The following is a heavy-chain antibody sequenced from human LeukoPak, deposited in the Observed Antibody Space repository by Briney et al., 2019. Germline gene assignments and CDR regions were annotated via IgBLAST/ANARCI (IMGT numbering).Heavy chain of an antibody. CDR3: ARAIVPTTPPLDY. J-gene: IGHJ4*02. Sequence: APATGLGCLVVISYDGSNRYYADSVKGRFTISRDNSKNTLYLQMNSLRAEDTAVYYCARAIVPTTPPLDYWGQGTLVSVSS. CDR2: ISYDGSNR. D-gene: IGHD5-12*01. V-gene: IGHV3-30*04.